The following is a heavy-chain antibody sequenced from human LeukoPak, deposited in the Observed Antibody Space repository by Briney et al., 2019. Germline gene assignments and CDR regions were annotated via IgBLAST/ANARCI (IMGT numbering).Heavy chain of an antibody. Sequence: GGSLRLSCVASGFSFSTNWMDWARQAPGKGLEWVANIKRDGSEKNYVDSVKGRFTISRDNAKNSLYLEMNSLRAEDTAVYYCAKEGNWNLDYWGQGALVTVSS. CDR3: AKEGNWNLDY. D-gene: IGHD1-1*01. J-gene: IGHJ4*02. V-gene: IGHV3-7*01. CDR1: GFSFSTNW. CDR2: IKRDGSEK.